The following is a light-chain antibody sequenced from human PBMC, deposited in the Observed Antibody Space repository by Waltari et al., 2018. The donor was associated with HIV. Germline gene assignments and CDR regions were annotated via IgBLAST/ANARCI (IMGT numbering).Light chain of an antibody. CDR2: RNN. Sequence: QSVLTQPPSASGTPGQRVTISCSGSSSNIGSNYVYWYQQLPGTAPKLLIYRNNPRPSGVPDRFSGSKSGTSASLAISGLRSEDEAEYYCAAWDDSLSGPHYVFGTGTKVTVL. V-gene: IGLV1-47*01. CDR1: SSNIGSNY. CDR3: AAWDDSLSGPHYV. J-gene: IGLJ1*01.